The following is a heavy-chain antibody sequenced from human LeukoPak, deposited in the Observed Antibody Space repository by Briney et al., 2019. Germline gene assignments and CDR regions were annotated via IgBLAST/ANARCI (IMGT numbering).Heavy chain of an antibody. CDR2: TFYRSKWNN. V-gene: IGHV6-1*01. CDR3: AHLRTGTSDVFDI. Sequence: SQTLSLTCAISADTVSSKRAAWNWIRQSPLRGLEWLGRTFYRSKWNNDYAVALKGRITIKPDTSKNQFSLQLNSVTPEDTAVYYCAHLRTGTSDVFDIWGQGTTVTVSS. CDR1: ADTVSSKRAA. D-gene: IGHD2-8*02. J-gene: IGHJ3*02.